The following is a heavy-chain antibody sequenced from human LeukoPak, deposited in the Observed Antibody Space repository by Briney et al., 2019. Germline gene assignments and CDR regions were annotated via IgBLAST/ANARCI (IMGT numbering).Heavy chain of an antibody. V-gene: IGHV7-4-1*02. Sequence: RWASVNVSCKTSGYTFSNYAMNWVRRAPGQGLEWMGWVNTSTGNPTYGQGFTGRFVFSLDTSVNTAYLQISRLQAEDTAVYYCARVAGNEYFQHWGQGTLVTVSS. J-gene: IGHJ1*01. D-gene: IGHD6-19*01. CDR1: GYTFSNYA. CDR3: ARVAGNEYFQH. CDR2: VNTSTGNP.